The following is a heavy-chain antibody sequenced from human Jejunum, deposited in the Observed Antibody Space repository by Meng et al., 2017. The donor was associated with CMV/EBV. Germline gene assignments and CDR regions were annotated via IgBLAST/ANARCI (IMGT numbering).Heavy chain of an antibody. V-gene: IGHV4-39*07. CDR2: INYSGNT. J-gene: IGHJ4*02. D-gene: IGHD2-2*02. CDR3: ARGCYTTSCYKGSFDY. Sequence: SFTSSSNYWGWMRQSQGKGLEWIGSINYSGNTYYTPSLRSRVTISMDTSAKQFSLRLNSVTAADTAVYYCARGCYTTSCYKGSFDYWGQGKLVTVSS. CDR1: SFTSSSNY.